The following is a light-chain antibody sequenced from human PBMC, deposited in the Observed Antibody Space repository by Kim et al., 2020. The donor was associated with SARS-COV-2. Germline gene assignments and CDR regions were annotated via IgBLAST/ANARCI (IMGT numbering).Light chain of an antibody. J-gene: IGLJ3*02. V-gene: IGLV3-1*01. CDR2: QDS. CDR3: QAWDSSTWV. CDR1: KLGNKY. Sequence: SYELTQTPSMSMSPGQTASITCSGYKLGNKYVCWYRQKPGQSPVLVIYQDSLRPSGIPERFSGSNSGNTATLTISGTQAMDEADYYCQAWDSSTWVFGGGTQLTVL.